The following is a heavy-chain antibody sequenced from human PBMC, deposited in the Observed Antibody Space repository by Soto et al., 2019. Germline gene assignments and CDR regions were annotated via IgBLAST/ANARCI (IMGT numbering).Heavy chain of an antibody. CDR2: IYYSGST. J-gene: IGHJ5*02. D-gene: IGHD6-19*01. V-gene: IGHV4-39*01. CDR3: VRHDLRQWLIEH. Sequence: KTSETLSLTCSVSGGSISSGNYYWGWIRQPPGKGLEWIGSIYYSGSTFYNPSLRSRVTISVDTSKMQFSLNLRSVAAADTAVYYCVRHDLRQWLIEHWGQGTLVTVSS. CDR1: GGSISSGNYY.